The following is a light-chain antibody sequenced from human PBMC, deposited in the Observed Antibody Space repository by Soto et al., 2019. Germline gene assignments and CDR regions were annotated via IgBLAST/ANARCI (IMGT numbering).Light chain of an antibody. CDR3: QKYGSSPPFT. CDR1: QSVSSSY. J-gene: IGKJ3*01. V-gene: IGKV3-20*01. Sequence: EIVLTQSPGTLSLSPGERATLSCRASQSVSSSYLAWYQQKPGQAPRLLIYGASSRATGIPDRFSGSGSGTDFTLTISRLEPEDFEVYYCQKYGSSPPFTFGPGTKVDIK. CDR2: GAS.